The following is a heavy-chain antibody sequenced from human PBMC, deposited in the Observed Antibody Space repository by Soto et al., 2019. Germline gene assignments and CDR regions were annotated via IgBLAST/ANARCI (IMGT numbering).Heavy chain of an antibody. V-gene: IGHV3-48*01. CDR1: GFTLRSYI. D-gene: IGHD7-27*01. CDR2: ISSSSSTI. Sequence: PGGSLRLSFAASGFTLRSYIMNWVRQATGKVEGLVYISSSSSTIYYADSVKGRFTVSRDNARNSLYLQMNSLRAEDTAVYYCARDLSWGSNWYYYMDVWGKGTTVSVSS. J-gene: IGHJ6*03. CDR3: ARDLSWGSNWYYYMDV.